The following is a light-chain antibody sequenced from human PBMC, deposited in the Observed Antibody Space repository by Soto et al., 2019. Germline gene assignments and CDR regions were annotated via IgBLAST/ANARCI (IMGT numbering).Light chain of an antibody. J-gene: IGKJ1*01. CDR2: DAS. V-gene: IGKV1-5*01. Sequence: DIQMTQSPSTLSASVGDRVTITCRASQSISYWLAWYQQKPGKAPRLLIYDASSLESGVPSRFSGSGSGTEFTLTISSLQPDDFATYYCQQYNSYSPRTFGQGTKVDIK. CDR1: QSISYW. CDR3: QQYNSYSPRT.